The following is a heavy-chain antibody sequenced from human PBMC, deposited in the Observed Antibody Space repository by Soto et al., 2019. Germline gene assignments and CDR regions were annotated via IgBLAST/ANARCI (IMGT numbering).Heavy chain of an antibody. CDR2: IYYSGST. CDR3: ARYLYSSGWYAFDY. CDR1: GGSIRSSSYY. J-gene: IGHJ4*02. D-gene: IGHD6-19*01. V-gene: IGHV4-39*01. Sequence: QLQLQESGPGLVKPSETLSLTCTVSGGSIRSSSYYWGWIRQPPGKGLEWIGSIYYSGSTYYNPSLKSRVTISVDTSKNQFSLKLSSVTAADTAVYYCARYLYSSGWYAFDYWGQGTLVTVSS.